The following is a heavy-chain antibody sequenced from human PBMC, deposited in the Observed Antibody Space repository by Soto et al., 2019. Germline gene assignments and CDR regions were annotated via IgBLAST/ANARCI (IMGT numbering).Heavy chain of an antibody. CDR3: ARDREGCFDP. J-gene: IGHJ5*02. V-gene: IGHV3-53*01. CDR2: IYRGGGT. Sequence: SLRLSCAASGFPVRSNYMSWVRQAPGKGLEWGSVIYRGGGTYYADSVKGRFTISRDKSKNTMYLQMNSLRAEDTAGYYCARDREGCFDPWGQGPLVAVSS. CDR1: GFPVRSNY. D-gene: IGHD2-8*01.